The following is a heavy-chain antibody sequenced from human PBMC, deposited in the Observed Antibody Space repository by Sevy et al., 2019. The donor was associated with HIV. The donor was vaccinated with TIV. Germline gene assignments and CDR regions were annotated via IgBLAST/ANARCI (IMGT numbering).Heavy chain of an antibody. J-gene: IGHJ5*02. CDR1: GYSFTSYW. V-gene: IGHV5-51*01. CDR3: ARKYYDILTGYYRFDP. CDR2: IYPGDSDT. Sequence: GESLKISCKGSGYSFTSYWIGWVRQMPGKGLEWMGIIYPGDSDTRYSPSFQGPVTISADKSISTAYLQWSSLKASDTAMYYCARKYYDILTGYYRFDPWGQGTLVTVSS. D-gene: IGHD3-9*01.